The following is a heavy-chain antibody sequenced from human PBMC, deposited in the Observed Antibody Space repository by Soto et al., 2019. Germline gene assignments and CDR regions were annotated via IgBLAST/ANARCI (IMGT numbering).Heavy chain of an antibody. CDR1: GYSFTSYW. CDR3: ARGGTGTTRRFDY. CDR2: IYPDDSDT. Sequence: GESLKISCKGSGYSFTSYWIGWVRQMPGKGLEWMGIIYPDDSDTRYSPSFQGQVTISADKSITTAYLQWSSLRASDTAIYFCARGGTGTTRRFDYWGQGSLVTVSS. V-gene: IGHV5-51*01. J-gene: IGHJ4*02. D-gene: IGHD1-1*01.